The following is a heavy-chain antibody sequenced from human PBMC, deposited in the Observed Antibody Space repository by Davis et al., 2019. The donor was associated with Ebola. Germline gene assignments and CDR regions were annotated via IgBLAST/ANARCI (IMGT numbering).Heavy chain of an antibody. CDR2: IYYSGST. CDR3: ARSNSRPRRNWFDP. J-gene: IGHJ5*02. D-gene: IGHD6-13*01. CDR1: GGSISSSSYY. Sequence: PGGSLRLSCTVSGGSISSSSYYWGWIRQPPGKGLEWIGSIYYSGSTYYNPSLKSRVTISVDTSKNQFSLKLSSVTAADTAVYYCARSNSRPRRNWFDPWGQGTLVTVSS. V-gene: IGHV4-39*01.